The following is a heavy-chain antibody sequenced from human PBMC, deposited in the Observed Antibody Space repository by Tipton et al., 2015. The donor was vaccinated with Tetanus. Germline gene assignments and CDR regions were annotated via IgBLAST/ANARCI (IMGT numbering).Heavy chain of an antibody. CDR1: GGSLSDYY. J-gene: IGHJ3*01. CDR3: ARWIGVIPVTGNDAFDV. V-gene: IGHV4-34*01. CDR2: INEGGST. D-gene: IGHD3-16*01. Sequence: GLVKPSEALSLTCAVSGGSLSDYYWSWIRQSPGKGLEWIGEINEGGSTNYNPSLESRVSISVDTSKHRFSLKVNSVIAADTATYYCARWIGVIPVTGNDAFDVWGPGAMVTVSS.